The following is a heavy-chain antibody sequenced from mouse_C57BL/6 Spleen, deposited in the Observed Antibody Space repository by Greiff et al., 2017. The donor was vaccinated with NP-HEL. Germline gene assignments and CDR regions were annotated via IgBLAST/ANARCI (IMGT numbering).Heavy chain of an antibody. J-gene: IGHJ1*03. CDR2: ISSGGSYT. D-gene: IGHD1-1*01. Sequence: EVKLVESGGDLVKPGGSLKLSCAASGFTFSSYGMSWVRQTPDKRLEWVATISSGGSYTYYPDSVKGRFTISRDNAKNTLYLQMSSLKSEDTAMYYGARPITTVVAPYFDVWGTGTTVTVSS. V-gene: IGHV5-6*01. CDR1: GFTFSSYG. CDR3: ARPITTVVAPYFDV.